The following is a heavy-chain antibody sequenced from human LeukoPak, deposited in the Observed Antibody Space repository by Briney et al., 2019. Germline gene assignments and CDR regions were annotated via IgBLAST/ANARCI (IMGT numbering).Heavy chain of an antibody. D-gene: IGHD3-10*01. CDR2: IYPDDSDT. Sequence: GESLKISCKCSGYSFTSYWIGWVRQMPGKGLEWMGIIYPDDSDTTYSPSFQGQVTISADRSISTAYLQWSSLKASDTAMYYCARREGYYGSGSYLRGFEYFQHWGQGTLVTVSS. J-gene: IGHJ1*01. CDR1: GYSFTSYW. V-gene: IGHV5-51*01. CDR3: ARREGYYGSGSYLRGFEYFQH.